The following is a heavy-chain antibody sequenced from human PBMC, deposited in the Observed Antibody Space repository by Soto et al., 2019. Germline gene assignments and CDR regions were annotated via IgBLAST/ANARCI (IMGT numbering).Heavy chain of an antibody. Sequence: QVQLVESGGGVVQPGRSLRLSCAASGFTFSSYGMHWVRQAPGKGLEWVAVIWYDGSNKYYADSVKGRFTISRDNSKNTMYLQLNSMRAEDTAVYYCARELGIAAACREVEVFDYWGQGTLVTVSS. CDR1: GFTFSSYG. V-gene: IGHV3-33*01. CDR3: ARELGIAAACREVEVFDY. D-gene: IGHD6-13*01. CDR2: IWYDGSNK. J-gene: IGHJ4*02.